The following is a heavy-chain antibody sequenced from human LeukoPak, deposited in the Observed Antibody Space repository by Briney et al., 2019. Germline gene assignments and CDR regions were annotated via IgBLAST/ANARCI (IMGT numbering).Heavy chain of an antibody. J-gene: IGHJ3*02. CDR3: ARGSSTSTSGAFDI. CDR1: GGTFSSYT. Sequence: AVKVSCKASGGTFSSYTISWVRQAPGQGLEWMGRIIPILGIANYAQKFQGRVTITADKSTSTAYTELSSLRSEDTAVYYCARGSSTSTSGAFDIWGQGTMVTVSS. CDR2: IIPILGIA. V-gene: IGHV1-69*02. D-gene: IGHD2-2*01.